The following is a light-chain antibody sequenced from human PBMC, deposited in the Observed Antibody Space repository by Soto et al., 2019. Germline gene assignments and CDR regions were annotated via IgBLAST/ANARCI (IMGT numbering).Light chain of an antibody. CDR2: DVS. CDR1: NSDIGGYNY. V-gene: IGLV2-14*01. J-gene: IGLJ1*01. Sequence: HSALTQPASVSGSPVQSITISCTGTNSDIGGYNYVSWHQQHPGKVPKLMIYDVSKRPSGVSNRLSGSKAGDTASLTISGLQAEDEADYYCSSYTSSSTQVFGSGTKVSVL. CDR3: SSYTSSSTQV.